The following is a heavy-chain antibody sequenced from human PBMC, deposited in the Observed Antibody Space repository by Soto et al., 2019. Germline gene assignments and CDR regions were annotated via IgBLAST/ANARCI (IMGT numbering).Heavy chain of an antibody. CDR1: GYTLTELS. CDR2: FDPEDGET. J-gene: IGHJ4*02. Sequence: ASVKVSCKVSGYTLTELSMHWVRQAPGKGLEWMGGFDPEDGETIYAQKFQGRVTMTEDTSTDTAYMELSSLRSEDTAVYYCATGLEDYYDSSRFDYWGQGTLVTVSS. CDR3: ATGLEDYYDSSRFDY. D-gene: IGHD3-22*01. V-gene: IGHV1-24*01.